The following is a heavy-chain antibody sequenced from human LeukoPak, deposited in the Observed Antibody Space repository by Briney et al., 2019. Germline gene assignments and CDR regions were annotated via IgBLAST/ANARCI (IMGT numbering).Heavy chain of an antibody. J-gene: IGHJ6*03. Sequence: QPGGSLRLSCAASGFTFSNYAMNWVRQAPGRGLEWVSGFSGSGGTTYYADSVKGRFTISRDNSKNTLYLQMNSLRAEDTAVYYCANGNRCTSPNCLGYYYFYMDVWGKGTTVTVSS. D-gene: IGHD2-8*01. CDR2: FSGSGGTT. V-gene: IGHV3-23*01. CDR3: ANGNRCTSPNCLGYYYFYMDV. CDR1: GFTFSNYA.